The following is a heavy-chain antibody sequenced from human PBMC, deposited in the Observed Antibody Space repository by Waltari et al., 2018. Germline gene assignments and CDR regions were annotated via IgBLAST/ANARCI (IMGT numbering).Heavy chain of an antibody. V-gene: IGHV3-48*03. CDR1: GLPFSSYE. Sequence: EVQLVESGGGLVQHGGSLRLSCAASGLPFSSYEMNWVRQAPGKGLEWVSYISSSGSTIYYADSVKGRFTISRDNAKNSLYLQMNSLRAEDTAVYYCARVSGELLYYYYGMDVWGQGTTVTVSS. D-gene: IGHD3-10*01. CDR3: ARVSGELLYYYYGMDV. CDR2: ISSSGSTI. J-gene: IGHJ6*02.